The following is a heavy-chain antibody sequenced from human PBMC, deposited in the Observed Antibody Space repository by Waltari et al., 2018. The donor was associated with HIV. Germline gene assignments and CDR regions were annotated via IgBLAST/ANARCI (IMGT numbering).Heavy chain of an antibody. V-gene: IGHV3-74*01. D-gene: IGHD3-10*02. CDR3: VKDMFGEYDY. J-gene: IGHJ4*02. Sequence: EVQLVQSGGGLVQPGGSRRLSCAASGFSVSRYWMHWVRQILGQGLVWVSRINPDGNTINYADSVRGRFTISRDYAKNTLYLQMNSLRDEDTAMYYCVKDMFGEYDYWGQGTLVTVSS. CDR2: INPDGNTI. CDR1: GFSVSRYW.